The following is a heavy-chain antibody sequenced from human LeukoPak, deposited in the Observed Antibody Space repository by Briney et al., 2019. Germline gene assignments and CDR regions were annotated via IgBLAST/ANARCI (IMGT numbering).Heavy chain of an antibody. CDR3: ARQVYSYGVNWFDP. J-gene: IGHJ5*02. V-gene: IGHV5-51*01. CDR1: GYSFTSYW. CDR2: IYPGDSDT. Sequence: RHGESLKISCKGSGYSFTSYWIGWVRQMPGKGLEWMGIIYPGDSDTRYSPSFQGQVTISADKSISTAYLQWSSLKASDTAMYYCARQVYSYGVNWFDPWGQGTLVTVSP. D-gene: IGHD5-18*01.